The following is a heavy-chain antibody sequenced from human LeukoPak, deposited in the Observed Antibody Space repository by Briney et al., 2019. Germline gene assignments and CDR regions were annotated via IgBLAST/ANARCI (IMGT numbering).Heavy chain of an antibody. CDR1: GFTVSSNY. CDR3: AKGLSGWSPFDP. Sequence: GGSLRLSCAASGFTVSSNYMSWVRQAPGKGLEWVSAISGSGGSTYYADSVKGRFTISRDNSKNTLYLQMNSLRAEDTAVYYCAKGLSGWSPFDPWGQGTLVTVSS. J-gene: IGHJ5*02. D-gene: IGHD6-19*01. CDR2: ISGSGGST. V-gene: IGHV3-23*01.